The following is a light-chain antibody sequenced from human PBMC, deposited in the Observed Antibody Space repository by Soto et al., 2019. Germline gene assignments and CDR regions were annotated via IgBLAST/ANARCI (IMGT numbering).Light chain of an antibody. V-gene: IGLV2-8*01. CDR1: SSDIGGYTY. J-gene: IGLJ2*01. Sequence: QSALTQPPSASGSPGQSVTISCTGTSSDIGGYTYVSWYQQHPGKAPKLMIYEVIKRPSGVPDRFSGSKSGKTASLTVSGIQAEDEADYYCSSYAGSNNVIFGGGTKLHVL. CDR2: EVI. CDR3: SSYAGSNNVI.